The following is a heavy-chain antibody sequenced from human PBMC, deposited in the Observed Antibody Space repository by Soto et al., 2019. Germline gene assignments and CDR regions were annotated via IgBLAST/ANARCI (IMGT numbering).Heavy chain of an antibody. CDR3: AQQKEQQLVPAFDY. J-gene: IGHJ4*02. V-gene: IGHV2-5*02. CDR2: IYWDDDK. D-gene: IGHD6-13*01. Sequence: GPTLVNPTQTLTLTCNVSGVSLSTGGVGVGWIRQPPGKALEWLALIYWDDDKRYSPSLKSRLTITKDTSKNQVVLTMTNMDPVDTATYYCAQQKEQQLVPAFDYWGQGTLVTVSS. CDR1: GVSLSTGGVG.